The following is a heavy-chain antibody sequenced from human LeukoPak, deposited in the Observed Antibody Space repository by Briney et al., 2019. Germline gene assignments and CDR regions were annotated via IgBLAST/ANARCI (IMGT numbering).Heavy chain of an antibody. CDR2: INHSGSS. D-gene: IGHD4-17*01. CDR3: ARGEDGDYYFQH. CDR1: GASFSGYY. Sequence: PSETLSLTSAVDGASFSGYYWSWISQPPGKGLEWIGEINHSGSSNYNPSLKSRVTISVDTSKNQFSLKLSSVTAADTAVYYCARGEDGDYYFQHWGQGTLVTVSS. V-gene: IGHV4-34*01. J-gene: IGHJ1*01.